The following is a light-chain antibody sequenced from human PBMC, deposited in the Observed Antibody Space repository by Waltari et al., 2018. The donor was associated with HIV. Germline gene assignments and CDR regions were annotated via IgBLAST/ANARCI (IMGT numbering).Light chain of an antibody. V-gene: IGLV1-44*01. Sequence: QSVLTQSPSASGMSGQGVTISCSGSSADIGTNTVNWYQQLPGTAPKLLYSNDTHRPSGVPDRFSGSKSGTSASLAISGLQFEDEADYCAAWDGGLRGWVFGGGTKLTVL. J-gene: IGLJ3*02. CDR2: NDT. CDR3: AAWDGGLRGWV. CDR1: SADIGTNT.